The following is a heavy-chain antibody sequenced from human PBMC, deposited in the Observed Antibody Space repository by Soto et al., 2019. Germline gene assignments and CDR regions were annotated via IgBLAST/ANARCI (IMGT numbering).Heavy chain of an antibody. CDR1: GGSISTYY. CDR2: IDYTGST. V-gene: IGHV4-59*01. CDR3: GRTALRSFYYGRXV. D-gene: IGHD2-2*01. Sequence: SEALSLPCTVSGGSISTYYWGWIRQPPGKGMEWVGFIDYTGSTNYNPSLKSPVTISLDKSKNKFSLNMTSVTAADTAVYFCGRTALRSFYYGRXVWGQGTKVTVS. J-gene: IGHJ6*02.